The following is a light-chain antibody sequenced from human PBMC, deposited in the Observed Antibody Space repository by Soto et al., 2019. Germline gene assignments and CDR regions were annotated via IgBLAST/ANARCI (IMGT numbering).Light chain of an antibody. CDR1: QSVGSN. CDR2: DAF. J-gene: IGKJ1*01. CDR3: QQRSNWPPAWT. Sequence: EIVMTQSPATLSVSPGERATLSCRASQSVGSNLAWYQLKPGQAPRLLIYDAFTRVTGIPARFSGSGSGTEFTLTISSLQSEDFAVYYCQQRSNWPPAWTFGQGTKVEIK. V-gene: IGKV3-15*01.